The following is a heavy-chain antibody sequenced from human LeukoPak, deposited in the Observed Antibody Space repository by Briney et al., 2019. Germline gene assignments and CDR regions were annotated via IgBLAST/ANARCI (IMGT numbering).Heavy chain of an antibody. V-gene: IGHV1-69*05. D-gene: IGHD3-22*01. CDR3: ARGRLQFALSSGHLKWLDP. J-gene: IGHJ5*02. Sequence: SVKVSCKASGSSFRSSTFAWVRQAPGRGLEWMGGIIPIFGAPNYALEFQGRATITTDESTSTVYMELSSLRSEDTAMYYCARGRLQFALSSGHLKWLDPWGQGSLVTVSS. CDR2: IIPIFGAP. CDR1: GSSFRSST.